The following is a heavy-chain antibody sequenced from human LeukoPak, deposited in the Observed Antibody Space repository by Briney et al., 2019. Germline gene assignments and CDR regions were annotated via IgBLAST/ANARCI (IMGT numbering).Heavy chain of an antibody. CDR1: GFTFSSYG. Sequence: PGGSLRLSCAASGFTFSSYGMHWVRQAPGKGLEWVAVISYDGSNKYYADSVKGRFTISRDNSKNALYLQMNSLRAEDTAVYYCAKEEYSGSYSNWFDPWGQGTLVTVSS. CDR3: AKEEYSGSYSNWFDP. V-gene: IGHV3-30*18. J-gene: IGHJ5*02. D-gene: IGHD1-26*01. CDR2: ISYDGSNK.